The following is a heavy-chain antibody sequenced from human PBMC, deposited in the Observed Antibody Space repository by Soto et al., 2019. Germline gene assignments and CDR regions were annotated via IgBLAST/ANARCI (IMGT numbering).Heavy chain of an antibody. V-gene: IGHV4-31*03. CDR2: IYYSGNT. CDR3: ARSGFP. Sequence: QVQLQESGPGLVKPSQTLSLTCTVSGGSISSGGYYWNWIRQHPGKGRECIGSIYYSGNTYYKPSLQSRVSISVDTSKNQFSLKLNSVTAADTAVYYCARSGFPWGQGTLVTVSS. J-gene: IGHJ5*02. CDR1: GGSISSGGYY. D-gene: IGHD1-26*01.